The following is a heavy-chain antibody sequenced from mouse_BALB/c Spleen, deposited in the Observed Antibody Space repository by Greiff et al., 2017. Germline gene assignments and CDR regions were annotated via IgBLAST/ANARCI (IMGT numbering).Heavy chain of an antibody. D-gene: IGHD1-1*01. Sequence: EVQLQESGPGLVKPSQSLSLTCSVTGYSITSGYYWNWIRQFPGNKLEWMGYISYDGSNNYNPSLKNRISITRDTSKNQFFLKLNSVTTEDTATYYCARSYYYGSSSYAMDYWGQGTSVTVSS. CDR1: GYSITSGYY. V-gene: IGHV3-6*02. CDR2: ISYDGSN. J-gene: IGHJ4*01. CDR3: ARSYYYGSSSYAMDY.